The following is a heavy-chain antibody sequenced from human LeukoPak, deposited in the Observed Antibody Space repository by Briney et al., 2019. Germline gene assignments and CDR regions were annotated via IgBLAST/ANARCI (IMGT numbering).Heavy chain of an antibody. CDR1: GYSISSGYY. CDR2: IYHSGST. CDR3: ARAGRELLRGRLADY. V-gene: IGHV4-38-2*02. D-gene: IGHD1-26*01. Sequence: PSETLSLTCTVSGYSISSGYYWGWIRQPPGKGLEWIGSIYHSGSTYYNPSLKSRVTISVDTSKNQFSLKLSSVTAADTAVYYCARAGRELLRGRLADYWGQGTLVTVSS. J-gene: IGHJ4*02.